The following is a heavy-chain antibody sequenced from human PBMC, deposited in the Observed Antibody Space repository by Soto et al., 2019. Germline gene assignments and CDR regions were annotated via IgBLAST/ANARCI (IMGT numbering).Heavy chain of an antibody. J-gene: IGHJ3*01. CDR2: ISYTGAT. V-gene: IGHV4-31*03. Sequence: SETLSLTCTVSGGSISRGGYYWVWIRQRPGKGLEWMGYISYTGATHYSPSLESRATISVDTSKNQLSLRLTSVTAADTAVYHCARNPNDFGDYTAFDVWGQGTMVTVSS. CDR3: ARNPNDFGDYTAFDV. CDR1: GGSISRGGYY. D-gene: IGHD4-17*01.